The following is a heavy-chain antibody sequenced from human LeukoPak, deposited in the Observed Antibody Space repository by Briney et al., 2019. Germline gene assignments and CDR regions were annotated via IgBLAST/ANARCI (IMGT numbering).Heavy chain of an antibody. V-gene: IGHV3-23*01. CDR1: GFIFSSSA. D-gene: IGHD1-26*01. Sequence: GGSLRLSCAASGFIFSSSAMSWVRLAPGKGLEWVSGISGSGGRTNYADSVKGRFAISRDNSKKTLYLQMHSLRVDDTALYYCAKGSGSYHDALDIWGQGTVVTVSS. CDR3: AKGSGSYHDALDI. J-gene: IGHJ3*02. CDR2: ISGSGGRT.